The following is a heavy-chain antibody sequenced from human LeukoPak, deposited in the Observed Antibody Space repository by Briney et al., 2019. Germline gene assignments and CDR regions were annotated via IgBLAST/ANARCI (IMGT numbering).Heavy chain of an antibody. Sequence: AASVKVSCKASGYTFTSYGISWVRQAPGQGLEWMGWISAYNGNTNYAQKLQGRVTMTTDTSTSTAYMELRSLRSDDTAVYYCARVITMVRGVIITPTECPDYWGQGTLVTVSS. CDR3: ARVITMVRGVIITPTECPDY. D-gene: IGHD3-10*01. CDR2: ISAYNGNT. V-gene: IGHV1-18*01. J-gene: IGHJ4*02. CDR1: GYTFTSYG.